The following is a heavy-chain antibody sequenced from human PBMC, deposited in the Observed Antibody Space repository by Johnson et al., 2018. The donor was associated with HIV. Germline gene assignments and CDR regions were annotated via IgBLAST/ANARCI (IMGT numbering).Heavy chain of an antibody. J-gene: IGHJ3*02. CDR1: GFTVSSNY. D-gene: IGHD2-21*02. CDR2: IKQDGSEK. V-gene: IGHV3-7*01. Sequence: MLLVESGGGLIQPGGSLRLSCAASGFTVSSNYMSWVRQAPGKGLEWVANIKQDGSEKYYVDSVKGRFTISRDNAKNTLYLQMNSLRAEDTAVYYCATGVVVTAMNDAFDIWGQGTMVTVSS. CDR3: ATGVVVTAMNDAFDI.